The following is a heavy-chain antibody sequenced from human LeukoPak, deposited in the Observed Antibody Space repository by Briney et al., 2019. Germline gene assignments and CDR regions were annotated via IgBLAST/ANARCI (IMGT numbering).Heavy chain of an antibody. CDR2: FIHSGST. CDR3: ARGRGSYNWNQHPFDY. CDR1: GGSFRGYY. V-gene: IGHV4-34*01. J-gene: IGHJ4*02. Sequence: PSETLSLTWAVYGGSFRGYYWILIRQPPGKGLEWIGEFIHSGSTNYNPSLKSRVTISVDTSKNQFSLKLSSVTAADTAVYYCARGRGSYNWNQHPFDYWGQGTLVTVSS. D-gene: IGHD1-20*01.